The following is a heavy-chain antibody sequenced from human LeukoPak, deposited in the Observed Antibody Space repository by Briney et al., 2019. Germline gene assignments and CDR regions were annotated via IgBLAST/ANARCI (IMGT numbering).Heavy chain of an antibody. J-gene: IGHJ6*03. D-gene: IGHD2-2*01. CDR2: IYTSGST. CDR3: ARELPAARSYYYYYMDV. CDR1: GGSISSYY. Sequence: SETLSLTCTVSGGSISSYYWSWIRQPAGKGLEWIGRIYTSGSTNYNPSLKSRVTMSVDTSKNQFSLKLSSVTAADTAVYYCARELPAARSYYYYYMDVWGKGTTVTVSS. V-gene: IGHV4-4*07.